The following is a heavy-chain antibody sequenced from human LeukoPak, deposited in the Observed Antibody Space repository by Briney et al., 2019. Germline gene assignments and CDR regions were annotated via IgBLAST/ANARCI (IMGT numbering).Heavy chain of an antibody. D-gene: IGHD2/OR15-2a*01. CDR3: ASEIWPYYYGTDV. CDR2: ISSSSSTI. V-gene: IGHV3-48*01. CDR1: GFTFSSYS. J-gene: IGHJ6*02. Sequence: GGSLRLSCAASGFTFSSYSMNWVRQAPGKGLEWVSYISSSSSTIYYADSVKGRFTISRDNAKNSLYLQMNSLRAEDTAVYYCASEIWPYYYGTDVWGQGTTVTVSS.